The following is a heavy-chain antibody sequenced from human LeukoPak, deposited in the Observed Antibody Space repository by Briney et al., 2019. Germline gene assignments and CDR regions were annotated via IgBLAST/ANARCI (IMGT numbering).Heavy chain of an antibody. CDR1: GGSISSGDYY. Sequence: SETLSLTCTVSGGSISSGDYYWSWIRQPPGKGLEWIGYIYYSGSTYYNPSLKSRVTISVDTSKNQFSLKLSSVTAADTAVYYCARVPRYYCGMDVWGQGTTVTVSS. CDR2: IYYSGST. J-gene: IGHJ6*02. V-gene: IGHV4-30-4*01. CDR3: ARVPRYYCGMDV.